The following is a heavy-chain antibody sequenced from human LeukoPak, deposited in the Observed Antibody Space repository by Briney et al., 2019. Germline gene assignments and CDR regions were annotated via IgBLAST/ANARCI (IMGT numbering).Heavy chain of an antibody. Sequence: SETLSLTCTVSGDSISSYYWSWIRRPAGKGLEWIGRIYSTGSTNYNPSLKSRVAMSVDTSKNQFSLRLRSVTAADTAVYYCARQIASAGTAGFDFWGQGARVTVSS. D-gene: IGHD6-13*01. CDR2: IYSTGST. V-gene: IGHV4-4*07. CDR1: GDSISSYY. J-gene: IGHJ4*02. CDR3: ARQIASAGTAGFDF.